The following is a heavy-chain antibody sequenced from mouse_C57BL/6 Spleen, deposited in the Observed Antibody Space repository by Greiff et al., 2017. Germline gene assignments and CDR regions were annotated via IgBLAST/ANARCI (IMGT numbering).Heavy chain of an antibody. V-gene: IGHV1-69*01. CDR2: IDPSDSYT. Sequence: VQLQQPGAELVMPGASVKLSCKASGYTFTSYWMHWVKQRPGQGLEWIGEIDPSDSYTNYNQKFKGKSTLTVDKSSSTAYMQLSSLTSEDSAVYYCATPAYGSSGLFDVWGTGTTVTVSS. D-gene: IGHD1-1*01. CDR3: ATPAYGSSGLFDV. CDR1: GYTFTSYW. J-gene: IGHJ1*03.